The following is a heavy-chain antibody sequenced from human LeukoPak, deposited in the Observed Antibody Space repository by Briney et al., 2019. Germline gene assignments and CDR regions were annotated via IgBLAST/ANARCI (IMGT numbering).Heavy chain of an antibody. D-gene: IGHD6-13*01. CDR1: GFIFSNYA. V-gene: IGHV3-30*03. CDR2: ISYDGSNK. Sequence: GGSLRLSCATSGFIFSNYAVNWVRQAPGKGLEWVAVISYDGSNKYYADSVKGRFTISRDNSKNTLYLQMNSLRAEDTVVYYCALSSSWYGGFFDYWGQGTLVTVSS. J-gene: IGHJ4*02. CDR3: ALSSSWYGGFFDY.